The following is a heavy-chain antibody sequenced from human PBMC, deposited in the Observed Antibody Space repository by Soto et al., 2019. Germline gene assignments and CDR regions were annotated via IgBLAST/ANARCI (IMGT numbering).Heavy chain of an antibody. CDR2: ILYSGDT. CDR3: ARQGRNTKIVILRHYATDF. CDR1: SGSISTNSYL. D-gene: IGHD3-22*01. V-gene: IGHV4-39*01. J-gene: IGHJ6*02. Sequence: SETLSLTCSVSSGSISTNSYLWGWIRQPPGKGLEWIGAILYSGDTYYSESLKSRVTMSVDTAKNQFSLKLNSVTAADTAVYYCARQGRNTKIVILRHYATDFWGQGTAVTV.